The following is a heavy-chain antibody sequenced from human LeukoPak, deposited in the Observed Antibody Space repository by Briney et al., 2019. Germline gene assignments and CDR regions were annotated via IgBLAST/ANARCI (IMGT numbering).Heavy chain of an antibody. CDR3: ARGPRYGSGSYDNFDY. D-gene: IGHD3-10*01. J-gene: IGHJ4*02. CDR2: MNPNSGNT. V-gene: IGHV1-8*01. Sequence: ASVKVSFKASAYTFTSYANNWMRQAPRHGLEWMGWMNPNSGNTGYAQKFQGRVTMTRNTSISTAYMELSSLRSEDTAVYYCARGPRYGSGSYDNFDYWGQGTLVTVSS. CDR1: AYTFTSYA.